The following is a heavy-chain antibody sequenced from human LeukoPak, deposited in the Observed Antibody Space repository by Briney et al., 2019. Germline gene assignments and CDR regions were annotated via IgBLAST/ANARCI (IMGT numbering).Heavy chain of an antibody. CDR1: GGSISSDY. CDR2: IYTSGST. V-gene: IGHV4-4*07. D-gene: IGHD2-2*01. J-gene: IGHJ6*03. Sequence: KPSETLSLTCTVSGGSISSDYWSWSRQPAGKGLEWIGHIYTSGSTNYNPSLTSRVTMSLDTSKNQFSLKLTSVTAADTAVYYCARVGLSSRGYYYYMDVWGRGTTVTVSS. CDR3: ARVGLSSRGYYYYMDV.